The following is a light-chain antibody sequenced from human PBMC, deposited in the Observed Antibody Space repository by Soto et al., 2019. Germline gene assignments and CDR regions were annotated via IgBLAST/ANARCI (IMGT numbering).Light chain of an antibody. CDR2: WAS. CDR3: QHYLTTAT. J-gene: IGKJ1*01. V-gene: IGKV4-1*01. Sequence: DIVMTQSPDSLAVSLGERATINCKSSQSVLYSSNNKNYLAWYQQKPGQPPKLLIYWASTRESGVPDRFSGSGFGTDFTLTISSLQAEDVAVYYCQHYLTTATFGQGTKVEI. CDR1: QSVLYSSNNKNY.